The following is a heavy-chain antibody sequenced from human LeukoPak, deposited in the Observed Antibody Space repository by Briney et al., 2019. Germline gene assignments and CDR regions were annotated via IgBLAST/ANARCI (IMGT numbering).Heavy chain of an antibody. CDR2: INSEGSST. V-gene: IGHV3-74*01. CDR1: GFTFSGHW. Sequence: SGGSLRLSCAASGFTFSGHWMYWVRRAPGKGLVWVSRINSEGSSTAYAAFVKGRFTISRDNAKNTLFLQMNSLRVEDTAVYHCVRGNDHWGQGTLVTVSS. J-gene: IGHJ5*02. CDR3: VRGNDH.